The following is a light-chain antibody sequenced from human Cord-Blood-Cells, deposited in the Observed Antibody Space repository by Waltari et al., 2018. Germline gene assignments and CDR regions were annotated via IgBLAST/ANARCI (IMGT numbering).Light chain of an antibody. CDR3: CSYAGSSTWV. CDR2: EGS. Sequence: QSALTQPASVSGSPGQSITIPCTGTSRDVGSSNLVSWYHQHPGKAPKLMIYEGSKLTSGVSNLFPGSKSGNTASLTISGLQAEDEADYYCCSYAGSSTWVFGGGTKLTVL. J-gene: IGLJ3*02. V-gene: IGLV2-23*01. CDR1: SRDVGSSNL.